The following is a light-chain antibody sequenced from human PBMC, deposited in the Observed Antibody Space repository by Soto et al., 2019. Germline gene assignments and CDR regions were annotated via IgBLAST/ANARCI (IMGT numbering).Light chain of an antibody. J-gene: IGKJ2*01. CDR3: QEGHNWPFT. Sequence: EIVMTQSPATLSVSPGERATLACRASQSISSELAWYQQKPGQPPRLLLYSSSTRATGVPARFTGSGSGSEFTLTISGLQSEDFAVYYCQEGHNWPFTFGQGTRLEI. V-gene: IGKV3-15*01. CDR2: SSS. CDR1: QSISSE.